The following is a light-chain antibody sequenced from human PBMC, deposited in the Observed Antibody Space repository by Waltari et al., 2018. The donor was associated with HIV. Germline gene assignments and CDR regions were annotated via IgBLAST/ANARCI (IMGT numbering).Light chain of an antibody. CDR2: SND. Sequence: QSVLTQPPSASGTPGQRVTISCSGSSSNIGSNTVSWYHQVPGTAPKALIYSNDDGPSGVPDRFSGSKSGTSASLAISGLQSEDEADYYCATWDDSLNGWVFGGGTKVTVL. CDR3: ATWDDSLNGWV. CDR1: SSNIGSNT. V-gene: IGLV1-44*01. J-gene: IGLJ3*02.